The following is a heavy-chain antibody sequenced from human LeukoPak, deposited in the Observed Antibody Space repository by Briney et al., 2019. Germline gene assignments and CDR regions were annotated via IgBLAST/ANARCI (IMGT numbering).Heavy chain of an antibody. CDR3: ARHGAWDDSSSTPFDP. CDR2: IYYSGTT. J-gene: IGHJ5*02. CDR1: GGSIRGYY. D-gene: IGHD1-1*01. V-gene: IGHV4-59*08. Sequence: SETLSLTCTVSGGSIRGYYWSWIRQPPGKGLEWIGYIYYSGTTNYNPSLESRVTISVDTSKNQFSLKLSSVIAADTAVYYCARHGAWDDSSSTPFDPWGQGTLVTVSS.